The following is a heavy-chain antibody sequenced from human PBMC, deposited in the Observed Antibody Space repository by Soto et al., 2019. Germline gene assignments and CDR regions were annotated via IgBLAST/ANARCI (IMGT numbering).Heavy chain of an antibody. D-gene: IGHD5-12*01. J-gene: IGHJ4*02. Sequence: SETLSLTCTVSGGSSSSPDWSWIRQTPGKGLEWIGYASYSGSTNYNPSLKSRVTISVDTSKNQFSLKLSSVTAADTAVYYCARAGRDGYRSEFDYWAQGTLVTVSS. CDR1: GGSSSSPD. V-gene: IGHV4-59*11. CDR3: ARAGRDGYRSEFDY. CDR2: ASYSGST.